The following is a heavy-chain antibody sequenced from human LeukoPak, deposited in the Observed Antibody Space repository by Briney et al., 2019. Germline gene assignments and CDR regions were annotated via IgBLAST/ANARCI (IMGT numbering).Heavy chain of an antibody. V-gene: IGHV2-5*02. D-gene: IGHD5-18*01. CDR2: VYWDDYK. CDR1: GFSLSTSGVG. Sequence: SGPTLVKPTQTLTLTCIFSGFSLSTSGVGVGWIRQPPGKALEWLAVVYWDDYKRYSPTLKSRLTITKDTSKKQVVFTMTNMDPVDTGTYYCAHAGYFSWFDPWGQGTLVTVSS. CDR3: AHAGYFSWFDP. J-gene: IGHJ5*02.